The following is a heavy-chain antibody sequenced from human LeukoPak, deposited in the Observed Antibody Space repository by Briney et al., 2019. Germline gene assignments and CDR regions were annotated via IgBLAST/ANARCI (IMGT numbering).Heavy chain of an antibody. CDR3: ARGHHPYYDFWSGYYTGIGQDAFDI. D-gene: IGHD3-3*01. Sequence: SETLSLTCTVSGDSISSYYWGWIRQPSGKGLEWIGYIYYSGSTNYNPSLKSRVTIAVDTSKKQFSLKLSSVTAADTAVYYCARGHHPYYDFWSGYYTGIGQDAFDIWGQGTMVTVSS. CDR1: GDSISSYY. J-gene: IGHJ3*02. CDR2: IYYSGST. V-gene: IGHV4-59*01.